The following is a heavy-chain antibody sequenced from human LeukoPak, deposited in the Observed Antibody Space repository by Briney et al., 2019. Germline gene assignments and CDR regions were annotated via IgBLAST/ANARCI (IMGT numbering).Heavy chain of an antibody. CDR2: IYYSGST. CDR1: GDSISSDY. Sequence: SETLSLTCTVSGDSISSDYWSWIRQPPGKGLEWIGYIYYSGSTNYNPSLKSRVTISVDTSKNQFSLKLSSVTAADTAVYYCARHMGSGKFGLWGRGTLVTVSS. J-gene: IGHJ2*01. D-gene: IGHD3-10*01. V-gene: IGHV4-59*08. CDR3: ARHMGSGKFGL.